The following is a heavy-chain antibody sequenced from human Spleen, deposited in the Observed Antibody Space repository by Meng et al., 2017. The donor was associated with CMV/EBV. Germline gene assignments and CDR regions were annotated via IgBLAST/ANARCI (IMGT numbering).Heavy chain of an antibody. CDR1: GFTVSSNY. V-gene: IGHV3-7*01. J-gene: IGHJ6*02. Sequence: GESLKISCAASGFTVSSNYMSWVRQAPGKGLEWVANIKQDGSEKYYVDSVKGRFTISRDNAKNSLYLQMNSLRAEDTAVYYCARKGPNTMTTLYYYYYGMDVWGQGTTVTVSS. D-gene: IGHD4-11*01. CDR2: IKQDGSEK. CDR3: ARKGPNTMTTLYYYYYGMDV.